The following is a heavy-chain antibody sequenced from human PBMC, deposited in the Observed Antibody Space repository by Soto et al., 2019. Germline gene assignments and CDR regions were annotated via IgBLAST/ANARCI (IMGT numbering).Heavy chain of an antibody. CDR2: IIPIFGTA. CDR3: AEDIVVVPAAMRGYYYYGMDV. J-gene: IGHJ6*02. CDR1: GGTFSSYA. D-gene: IGHD2-2*01. Sequence: SVKVSCKASGGTFSSYAISWVRQAPGQGLEWMGGIIPIFGTANYAQKFQGRVTITADKSTSTAHMELSSLRSEDTAVYYCAEDIVVVPAAMRGYYYYGMDVWGQGTTVTVSS. V-gene: IGHV1-69*06.